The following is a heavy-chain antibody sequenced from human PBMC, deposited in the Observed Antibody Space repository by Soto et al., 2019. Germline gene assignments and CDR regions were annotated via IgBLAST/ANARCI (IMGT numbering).Heavy chain of an antibody. J-gene: IGHJ5*02. V-gene: IGHV4-34*01. Sequence: PSETLSLTCAVYGGSFSGYYWSWIRQPPGKGLEWIGEINHSGSTNYNPSLKSRVTISVDTSKNQFSLKLGSVTAADTAVYYCARTYYYGSFETRFDPWGQGTLVTVSS. CDR2: INHSGST. D-gene: IGHD3-10*01. CDR3: ARTYYYGSFETRFDP. CDR1: GGSFSGYY.